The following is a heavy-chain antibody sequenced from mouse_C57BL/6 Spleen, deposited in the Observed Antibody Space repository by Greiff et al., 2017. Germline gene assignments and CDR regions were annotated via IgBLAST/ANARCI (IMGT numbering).Heavy chain of an antibody. CDR2: IHPNSGST. CDR1: GYTFTSYW. Sequence: VQLQQPGAELVKPGASVKLSCKASGYTFTSYWMHWVKQRPGQGLEWIGMIHPNSGSTNYNEKFKSKATLTVDKSSSTAYMQLSSLTSEDSAVYYCARSALYYSDFAYWGQGTLVTVSA. CDR3: ARSALYYSDFAY. J-gene: IGHJ3*01. D-gene: IGHD2-13*01. V-gene: IGHV1-64*01.